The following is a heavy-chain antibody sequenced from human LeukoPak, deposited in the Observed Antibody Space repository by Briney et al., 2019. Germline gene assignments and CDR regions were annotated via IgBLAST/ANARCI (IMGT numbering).Heavy chain of an antibody. CDR2: SVGDRSDR. V-gene: IGHV3-30*02. D-gene: IGHD3-3*01. Sequence: GGSLRPSCAAAGFTFSNYGMHWVRQAPGKGLGWVALVSVGDRSDRNYADTVKARFTISRDNSQNTLYVQMNNLRAEHTAVFYCAKRPYFHFGPFDYWGQGTLVTVPS. CDR1: GFTFSNYG. J-gene: IGHJ4*02. CDR3: AKRPYFHFGPFDY.